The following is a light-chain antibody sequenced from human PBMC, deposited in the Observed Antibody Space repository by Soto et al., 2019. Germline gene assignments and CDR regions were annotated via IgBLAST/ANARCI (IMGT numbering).Light chain of an antibody. J-gene: IGKJ5*01. Sequence: DIQMTQSPSSLSASVGDRVTITCRASQSIATYLNWYQHKLGKAPKLLIYAANSLQTGVPSRFSGSGSGTDFTLTISSLQPEDCTTYICPQSYTRPITFGQGRRLEMK. CDR1: QSIATY. V-gene: IGKV1-39*01. CDR3: PQSYTRPIT. CDR2: AAN.